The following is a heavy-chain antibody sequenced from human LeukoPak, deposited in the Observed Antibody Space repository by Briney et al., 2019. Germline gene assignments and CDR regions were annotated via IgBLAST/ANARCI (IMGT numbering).Heavy chain of an antibody. CDR1: GFTFSTYA. Sequence: GGSLRLSCAASGFTFSTYAMHWVRQAPGKGLEWVTVISNHGSNQYYADSVKGRFTISRDNSKNTLYLQMNSLRAEDTAVYYCARAGGSTVSHSDYWGQGTLVTVSS. D-gene: IGHD4-17*01. J-gene: IGHJ4*02. V-gene: IGHV3-30-3*01. CDR2: ISNHGSNQ. CDR3: ARAGGSTVSHSDY.